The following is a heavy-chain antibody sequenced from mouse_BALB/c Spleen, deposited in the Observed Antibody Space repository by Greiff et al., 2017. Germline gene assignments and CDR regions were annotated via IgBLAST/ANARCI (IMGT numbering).Heavy chain of an antibody. CDR2: IYPYNGGT. CDR1: GYTFTDYN. D-gene: IGHD2-1*01. Sequence: VQLQQSGPELVKPGASVKISCKASGYTFTDYNMHWVKQSHGKSLEWIGYIYPYNGGTGYNQKFKSKATLTVDNSSSTAYMERRSLTSEDSAVYYCARDYYGNYYYAMDYWGQGTSVTVSS. J-gene: IGHJ4*01. V-gene: IGHV1S29*02. CDR3: ARDYYGNYYYAMDY.